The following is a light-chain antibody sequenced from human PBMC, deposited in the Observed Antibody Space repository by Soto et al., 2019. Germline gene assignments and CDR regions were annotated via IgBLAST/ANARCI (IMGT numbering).Light chain of an antibody. J-gene: IGLJ3*02. CDR1: SSDVGGYNY. Sequence: QSALTQPPSASGSPGQSVTISCTGTSSDVGGYNYVSWYQQHPGKAPKLMIYEVSNRPSGVSNRFSGSKSGNTASLTISGLQAEDEADYYCSSYTRSSTLVVFGGGTKLTVL. CDR3: SSYTRSSTLVV. CDR2: EVS. V-gene: IGLV2-14*01.